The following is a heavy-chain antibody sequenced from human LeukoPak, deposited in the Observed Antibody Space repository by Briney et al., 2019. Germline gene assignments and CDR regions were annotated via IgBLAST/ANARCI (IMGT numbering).Heavy chain of an antibody. J-gene: IGHJ4*02. CDR3: ARFTAAGTNY. CDR1: SGSISTSNYY. Sequence: SETLSLTCTVSSGSISTSNYYWGWVRQPPGKALEWIGNIFYSGSTYYSPSLKSRVTISLDTSRNQFSLKLNSVTAADTAVYYCARFTAAGTNYWGQGTLVTVSS. CDR2: IFYSGST. D-gene: IGHD6-13*01. V-gene: IGHV4-39*07.